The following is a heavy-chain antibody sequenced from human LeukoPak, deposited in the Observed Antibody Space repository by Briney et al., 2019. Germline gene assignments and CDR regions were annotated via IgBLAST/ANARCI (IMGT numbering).Heavy chain of an antibody. CDR2: ISWNSGSI. Sequence: PGGSLRLSCAASGFTFDDYAMHWVRQAPGKGLKWVSGISWNSGSIGYADSVKGRFTISRDIAKNSLYLQMNSLRDEDTAVYYCARDFRIMITFGGVIDPDYWGQGTLVTVSS. CDR1: GFTFDDYA. V-gene: IGHV3-9*01. D-gene: IGHD3-16*02. CDR3: ARDFRIMITFGGVIDPDY. J-gene: IGHJ4*02.